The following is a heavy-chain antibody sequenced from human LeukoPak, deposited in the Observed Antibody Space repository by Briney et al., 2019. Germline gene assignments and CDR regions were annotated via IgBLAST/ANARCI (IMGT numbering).Heavy chain of an antibody. Sequence: SETLSLTCAAYGGSFSGYYWSWIRQPPGKGLEWIGEINHSGSTNYNPPLKSRVTISVDTSKNQFSLKLSSVTAADTAVYYCARLGYSSGWWGQGTLVTASS. J-gene: IGHJ4*02. CDR1: GGSFSGYY. CDR2: INHSGST. D-gene: IGHD6-19*01. V-gene: IGHV4-34*01. CDR3: ARLGYSSGW.